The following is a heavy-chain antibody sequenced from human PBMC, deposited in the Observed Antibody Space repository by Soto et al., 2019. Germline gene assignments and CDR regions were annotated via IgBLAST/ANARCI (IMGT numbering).Heavy chain of an antibody. J-gene: IGHJ6*02. Sequence: PSETLSLTCTVSGGSISSGDYYWSWIRQPPGKGLEWIGYIYYSGSTYYNPSLKSRVTISVDTSKNQFSLKLSSVTAADTAVYYCARGGGRGTMVRGRMDVWGQGTTVTVSS. CDR3: ARGGGRGTMVRGRMDV. CDR2: IYYSGST. V-gene: IGHV4-30-4*01. D-gene: IGHD3-10*01. CDR1: GGSISSGDYY.